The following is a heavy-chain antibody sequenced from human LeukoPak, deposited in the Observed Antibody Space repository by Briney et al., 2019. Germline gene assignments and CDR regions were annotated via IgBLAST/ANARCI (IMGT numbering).Heavy chain of an antibody. V-gene: IGHV3-74*01. CDR1: GFTFSSYW. CDR2: INSDGSST. Sequence: GGSLRLSCAASGFTFSSYWMHWVRQAPGKGLVWVSRINSDGSSTSYADSVKGRFTISRDNAKDTLYLHMNSLRAEDTAVYHCARGYHYGMDVWGQGTTVTVSS. D-gene: IGHD1-14*01. J-gene: IGHJ6*02. CDR3: ARGYHYGMDV.